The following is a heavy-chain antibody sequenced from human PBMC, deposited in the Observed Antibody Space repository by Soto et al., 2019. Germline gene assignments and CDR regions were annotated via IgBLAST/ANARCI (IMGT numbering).Heavy chain of an antibody. CDR1: GYTFTGYY. V-gene: IGHV1-2*04. J-gene: IGHJ4*02. D-gene: IGHD5-12*01. Sequence: ASVKVSCKASGYTFTGYYMHWVRQAPGQGLEWMGWINPYSGGTNYAQKFQGWVTMTRDTSISTAYMELSRLRSDDTAVYYGARDESTYSDSCFDYWGQGTLVTVSS. CDR2: INPYSGGT. CDR3: ARDESTYSDSCFDY.